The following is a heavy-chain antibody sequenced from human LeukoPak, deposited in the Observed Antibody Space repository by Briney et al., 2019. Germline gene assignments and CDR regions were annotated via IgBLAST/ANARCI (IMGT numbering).Heavy chain of an antibody. V-gene: IGHV3-7*01. D-gene: IGHD2-21*02. CDR2: IKQDAREK. CDR3: ARGRATADS. CDR1: GFTFSSYW. Sequence: GGSLRLSCAASGFTFSSYWMSWVRQAPGKGLEWVANIKQDAREKNYVDSVKGRFTISRDNAKNSLYLQMNSLRVEDTAVYFCARGRATADSWGQGTLVTVSS. J-gene: IGHJ4*02.